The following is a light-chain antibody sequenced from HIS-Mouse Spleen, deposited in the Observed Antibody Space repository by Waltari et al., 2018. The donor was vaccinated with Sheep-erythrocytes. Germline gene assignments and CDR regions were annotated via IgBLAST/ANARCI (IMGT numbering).Light chain of an antibody. V-gene: IGLV3-1*01. J-gene: IGLJ2*01. CDR3: QAWDSSTVV. Sequence: PPSVSVSPGQTASITCSGDKLGDKYACWYHQKPGQSPVLVIYQDSKRPSGIPERFSGSNSGNTATLTISGTQAMDEADYYCQAWDSSTVVFGGGTKLTVL. CDR1: KLGDKY. CDR2: QDS.